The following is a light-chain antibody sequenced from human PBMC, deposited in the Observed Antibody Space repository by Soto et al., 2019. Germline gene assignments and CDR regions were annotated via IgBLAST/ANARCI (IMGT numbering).Light chain of an antibody. CDR2: GAS. Sequence: ETVLTQSPGTLSLSPGETATLSCRASQSIGSNSLAWYQQKPGQPPRLLIYGASNRATDIPDRFSGSGSGTDFTLTITRLESEDFAVYDCQQYGNSPITFGQGTRLEIK. V-gene: IGKV3-20*01. CDR1: QSIGSNS. CDR3: QQYGNSPIT. J-gene: IGKJ5*01.